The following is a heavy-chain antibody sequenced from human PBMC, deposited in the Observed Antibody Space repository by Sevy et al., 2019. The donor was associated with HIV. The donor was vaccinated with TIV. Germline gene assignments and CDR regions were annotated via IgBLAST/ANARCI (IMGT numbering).Heavy chain of an antibody. Sequence: SQTLSLTCTVSGGSISSSSYYWGWIRQPPGKGLEWIGSIYYSGSTYYNPSLKSRVTISVDTSKNQFSLKLSSVTAAETAVYYCARHEEAGYCSGGSCYYFESGWFDPWGQGTLVTVSS. CDR1: GGSISSSSYY. D-gene: IGHD2-15*01. CDR2: IYYSGST. CDR3: ARHEEAGYCSGGSCYYFESGWFDP. J-gene: IGHJ5*02. V-gene: IGHV4-39*01.